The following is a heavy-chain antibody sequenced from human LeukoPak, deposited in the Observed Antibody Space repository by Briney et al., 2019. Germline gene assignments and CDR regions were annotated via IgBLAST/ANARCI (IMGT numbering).Heavy chain of an antibody. Sequence: SETLSLTCTVSGGSISSYYWSWIRQPPGKGLEWIGYTYYSGSTNYNPSLKSRVTISVDTSKNQFSLKLSSVTAADTAVYYCARLRDDAFDIWGQGTMVTVSS. V-gene: IGHV4-59*08. CDR2: TYYSGST. J-gene: IGHJ3*02. D-gene: IGHD4-17*01. CDR1: GGSISSYY. CDR3: ARLRDDAFDI.